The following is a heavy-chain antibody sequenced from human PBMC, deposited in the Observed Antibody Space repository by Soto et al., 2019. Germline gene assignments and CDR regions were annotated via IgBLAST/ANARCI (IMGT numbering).Heavy chain of an antibody. V-gene: IGHV3-11*05. Sequence: GGSLRLSCAASGFTFSDYYMSWIRQAPGKGLEWVSYISSSSSYTNYADSVKGRFTISRDNAKNSLYLQMNSLRAEDTAVYYCARERHYYDSSGPNDYWGQGTLVTVSS. D-gene: IGHD3-22*01. CDR2: ISSSSSYT. CDR3: ARERHYYDSSGPNDY. CDR1: GFTFSDYY. J-gene: IGHJ4*02.